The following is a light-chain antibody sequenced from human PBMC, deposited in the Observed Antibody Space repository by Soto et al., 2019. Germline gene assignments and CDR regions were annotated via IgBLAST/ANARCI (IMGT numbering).Light chain of an antibody. CDR1: SSDVGSSHL. V-gene: IGLV2-23*01. CDR2: EGS. Sequence: QSVLTQPASVSASPGQSITISCTGSSSDVGSSHLVSWYQQHPGKAPKLIIYEGSRRPSGVSGRFSGSKSGNTASLTISGLQADDEADYYCCSFARSTTFYVFGSGTKLTVL. CDR3: CSFARSTTFYV. J-gene: IGLJ1*01.